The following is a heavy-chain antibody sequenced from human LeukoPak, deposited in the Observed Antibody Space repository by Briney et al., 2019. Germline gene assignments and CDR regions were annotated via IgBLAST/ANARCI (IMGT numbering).Heavy chain of an antibody. CDR1: GYILTELS. Sequence: GASVKVSCKVSGYILTELSMHWVRQAPGKGLEWMGGFDPEDGETIYAQKFQGRVTMTTDTSTSTAYMELRSLRSDDTAVYYCARLAPFYYDSSGYYIDYWGQGTLVTVSS. J-gene: IGHJ4*02. V-gene: IGHV1-24*01. D-gene: IGHD3-22*01. CDR3: ARLAPFYYDSSGYYIDY. CDR2: FDPEDGET.